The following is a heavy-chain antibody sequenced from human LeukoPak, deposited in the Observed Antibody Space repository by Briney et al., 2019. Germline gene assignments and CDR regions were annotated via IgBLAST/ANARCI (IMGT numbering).Heavy chain of an antibody. V-gene: IGHV5-51*01. J-gene: IGHJ6*02. D-gene: IGHD5-18*01. CDR2: IYPGDSDT. CDR1: GYNFASYW. CDR3: ARRKGPMVTNYFDALDV. Sequence: GESLKISCKGSGYNFASYWIGWVRQLPGKGLDWMGIIYPGDSDTKYSPSFQGQVTLSADKSIRTAYLQWSSLKASDSAIYYCARRKGPMVTNYFDALDVWGQGTTVTVSS.